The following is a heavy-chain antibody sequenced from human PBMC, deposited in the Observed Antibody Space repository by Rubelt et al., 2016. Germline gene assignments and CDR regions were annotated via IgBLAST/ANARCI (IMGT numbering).Heavy chain of an antibody. D-gene: IGHD6-19*01. CDR3: ASQGYSSGWSAEYFQH. CDR1: GGSFSGYY. V-gene: IGHV4-34*01. J-gene: IGHJ1*01. CDR2: INHSGST. Sequence: QVQLQQWGAGLLKPSETLSLTCAVYGGSFSGYYWSWIRQPPGKGLEWIGEINHSGSTNYNPSLKSRVTISVDTSKNQFSLKLSCVTAADTAVYYCASQGYSSGWSAEYFQHWGQGTLVTVSS.